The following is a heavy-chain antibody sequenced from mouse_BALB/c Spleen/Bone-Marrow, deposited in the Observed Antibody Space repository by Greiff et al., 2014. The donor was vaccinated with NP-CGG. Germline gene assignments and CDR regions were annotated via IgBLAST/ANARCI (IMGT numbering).Heavy chain of an antibody. V-gene: IGHV14-3*02. CDR3: AIYNGNYYAMDY. J-gene: IGHJ4*01. D-gene: IGHD2-1*01. Sequence: VQLQQPGAELVKPGASVKLSCTASGFNIKDTYMHWVKQRPEQGLEWIGRIDPANGNTKYDPKFQGKATITADTSSNTAYLQLSSLTSEDTAVYYCAIYNGNYYAMDYWGQGTSVTVSS. CDR1: GFNIKDTY. CDR2: IDPANGNT.